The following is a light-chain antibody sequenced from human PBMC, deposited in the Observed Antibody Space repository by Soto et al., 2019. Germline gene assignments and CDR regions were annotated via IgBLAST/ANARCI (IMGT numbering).Light chain of an antibody. Sequence: EIVLTQSPDTLSLSPGESATLSCRASQSVSSTYLAWYQQKPGRAPRLLIYGASSRATGVPDRFIGSGSGTDFTLIISRLEPEDFAVFYCQQYDNSITFGQGTRLEIE. V-gene: IGKV3-20*01. CDR1: QSVSSTY. CDR2: GAS. CDR3: QQYDNSIT. J-gene: IGKJ5*01.